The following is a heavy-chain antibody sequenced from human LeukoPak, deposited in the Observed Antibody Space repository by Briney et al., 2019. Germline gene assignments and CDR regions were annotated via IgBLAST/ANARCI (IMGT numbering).Heavy chain of an antibody. CDR3: ARVYGRIDY. Sequence: SETLSLTCAVYSGSFSGFYWTWIRQPPGKGLEWIGQINHSRSTHYNPSLKSRVTISVDTSKNQFSLKLSSVTAADTAVYYCARVYGRIDYWGQGTLVTVSS. CDR2: INHSRST. V-gene: IGHV4-34*01. J-gene: IGHJ4*02. D-gene: IGHD4-17*01. CDR1: SGSFSGFY.